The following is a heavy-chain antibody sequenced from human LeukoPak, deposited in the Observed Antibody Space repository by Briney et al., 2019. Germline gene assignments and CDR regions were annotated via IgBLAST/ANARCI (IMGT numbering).Heavy chain of an antibody. CDR2: IYYSGST. CDR1: GGSISSYY. D-gene: IGHD1-7*01. V-gene: IGHV4-59*01. Sequence: SETLSLTCTVSGGSISSYYWNWIRQPPGKGLEWIGYIYYSGSTNYNPSLKSRVTISVDTSKNQFSLKLSSVTAADTAVYYRARSELELRTTNWGYNWFDPWGQGTLVTVSS. CDR3: ARSELELRTTNWGYNWFDP. J-gene: IGHJ5*02.